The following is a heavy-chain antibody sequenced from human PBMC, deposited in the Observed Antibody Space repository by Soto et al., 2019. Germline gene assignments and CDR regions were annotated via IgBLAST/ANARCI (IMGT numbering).Heavy chain of an antibody. V-gene: IGHV5-51*01. CDR3: ARQRRYLPTIHNDAFDM. Sequence: PGASLKISCKGSGYNFNTNWIAWVRQMPGQGLEWMGIIYPGDSDTTYSPSFQGQVTISADKTISTVYLQLSSLKASDTAMYYCARQRRYLPTIHNDAFDMWGQGTMVTVSS. D-gene: IGHD3-9*01. J-gene: IGHJ3*02. CDR2: IYPGDSDT. CDR1: GYNFNTNW.